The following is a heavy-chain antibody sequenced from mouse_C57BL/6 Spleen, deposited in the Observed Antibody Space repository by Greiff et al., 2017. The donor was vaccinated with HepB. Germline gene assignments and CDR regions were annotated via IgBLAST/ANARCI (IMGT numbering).Heavy chain of an antibody. D-gene: IGHD1-1*01. V-gene: IGHV1-15*01. J-gene: IGHJ2*01. CDR2: IDPETGGT. CDR1: GYTFTDYE. Sequence: VKLMESGAELVRPGASVTLSCKASGYTFTDYEMHWVKQTPVHGLEWIGAIDPETGGTAYNQKFKGKAILTADKSSSTAYLELRSLTSEDSAVYYCTRSHYGYWGQGTTLTVSS. CDR3: TRSHYGY.